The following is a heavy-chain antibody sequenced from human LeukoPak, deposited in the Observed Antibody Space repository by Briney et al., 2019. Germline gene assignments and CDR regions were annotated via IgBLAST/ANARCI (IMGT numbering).Heavy chain of an antibody. CDR1: GDSISSSSYY. J-gene: IGHJ4*02. CDR3: ARVRRQQWLFDY. V-gene: IGHV4-39*01. D-gene: IGHD6-19*01. Sequence: SETLSLTCTVSGDSISSSSYYWGWIRQPPGKGLEWIGSIYYSGSTYYNPSLKSRVTISVDTSKNQFSLKLSSVTAADTAVYYCARVRRQQWLFDYWGQGTLVTVSS. CDR2: IYYSGST.